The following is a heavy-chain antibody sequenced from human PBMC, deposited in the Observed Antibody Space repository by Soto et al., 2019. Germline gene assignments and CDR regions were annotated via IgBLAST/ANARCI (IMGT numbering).Heavy chain of an antibody. V-gene: IGHV3-48*03. D-gene: IGHD1-26*01. CDR1: GFTFSSYE. CDR3: ARDLRGSYKVDV. J-gene: IGHJ6*02. CDR2: ISSSGSTI. Sequence: GSLRLSCAASGFTFSSYEMNWVRQAPGKGLEWVSYISSSGSTIYYADSVKGRFTISRDNAKNSLYLQMNSLRAEDTAVYYCARDLRGSYKVDVWGQGTTVTVSS.